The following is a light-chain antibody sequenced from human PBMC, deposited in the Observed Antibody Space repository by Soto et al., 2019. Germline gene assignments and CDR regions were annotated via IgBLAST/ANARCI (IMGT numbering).Light chain of an antibody. CDR3: QQSFSTPF. CDR1: QSISNY. J-gene: IGKJ3*01. V-gene: IGKV1-39*01. Sequence: DIQMTQSPSSLSASVGDRVTITCRTSQSISNYLNWYQQKPGKAPKLLIYAASRLQSGVPSRFSGSGSGTDFTLTISSLQPEDFATYYCQQSFSTPFFGPGTKVDIK. CDR2: AAS.